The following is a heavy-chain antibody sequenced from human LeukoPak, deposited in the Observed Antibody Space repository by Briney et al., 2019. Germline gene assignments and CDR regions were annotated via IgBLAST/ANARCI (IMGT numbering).Heavy chain of an antibody. J-gene: IGHJ4*02. D-gene: IGHD6-13*01. CDR3: ARRAGAKYGSSWYRYYFDY. Sequence: KASETLSLTCAVYDGSFSGYYWSWIRQPPGKGLNWSGEINHSGSTNYNPSLKSRVTISVDTSKNQFSLKLSSVTAADTAVYYCARRAGAKYGSSWYRYYFDYWGQGTLVTVSS. V-gene: IGHV4-34*01. CDR2: INHSGST. CDR1: DGSFSGYY.